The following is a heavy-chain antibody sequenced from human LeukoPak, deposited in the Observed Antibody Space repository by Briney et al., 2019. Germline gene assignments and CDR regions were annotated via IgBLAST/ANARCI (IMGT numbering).Heavy chain of an antibody. CDR1: GFTFDDYA. CDR2: ISWNSGSI. Sequence: GRSLRLSCAASGFTFDDYAMHWVRQAPGKGLEWVSGISWNSGSIGYADSVKGRFTISRDNSKNTLYLQMNSLKAEDTAVYYCARVLPRSGGFDYWGQGTLVTVSS. J-gene: IGHJ4*02. D-gene: IGHD3-10*01. V-gene: IGHV3-9*01. CDR3: ARVLPRSGGFDY.